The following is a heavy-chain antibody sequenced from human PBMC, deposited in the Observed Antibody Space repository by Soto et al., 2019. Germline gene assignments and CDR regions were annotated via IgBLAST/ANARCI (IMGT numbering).Heavy chain of an antibody. V-gene: IGHV1-2*04. Sequence: QVQLVQSGAEVRKPGASVTVSCRSSGDSFNDYYIHWVRQAPGQGFEWMGWINPNGGVTKYAQKFQGWVSMTRDTSIRTVYMQLSRLRSXDTXXXXXXXXSGGATATLDYYYFYMDVWGTGTTVTVSS. CDR1: GDSFNDYY. CDR2: INPNGGVT. CDR3: XXXSGGATATLDYYYFYMDV. J-gene: IGHJ6*03. D-gene: IGHD5-12*01.